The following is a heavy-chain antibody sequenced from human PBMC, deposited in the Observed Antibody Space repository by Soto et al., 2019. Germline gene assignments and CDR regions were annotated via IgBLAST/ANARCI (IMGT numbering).Heavy chain of an antibody. J-gene: IGHJ4*02. CDR2: ISWNSGSI. CDR1: GFTFDDYA. D-gene: IGHD6-19*01. CDR3: SKDWRTVAGTYLDD. Sequence: PGESLRLSCAASGFTFDDYAMHWVRQAPGKGLEWVSGISWNSGSIGYADSVKGRFTISRDNAKNSLYLQMNSLRAEDTALYYCSKDWRTVAGTYLDDWGKGTLGTV. V-gene: IGHV3-9*01.